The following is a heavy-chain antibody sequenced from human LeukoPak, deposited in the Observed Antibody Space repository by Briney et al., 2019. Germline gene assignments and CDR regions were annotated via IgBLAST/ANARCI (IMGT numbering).Heavy chain of an antibody. V-gene: IGHV1-18*01. D-gene: IGHD2-8*01. CDR1: GYTFTSYG. CDR3: ARDNGFNYYYYMDV. CDR2: ISAYNGNT. Sequence: WASVKVSCKASGYTFTSYGISWVRQAPGQGLEWMGWISAYNGNTNYAQKLQGRVTMTTDTSTSTAYMELRSLRSDDTAVYYCARDNGFNYYYYMDVWGKGTTVTVSS. J-gene: IGHJ6*03.